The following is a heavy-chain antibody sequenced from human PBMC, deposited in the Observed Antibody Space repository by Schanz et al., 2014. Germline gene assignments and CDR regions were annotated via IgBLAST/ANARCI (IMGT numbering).Heavy chain of an antibody. D-gene: IGHD5-12*01. J-gene: IGHJ4*02. V-gene: IGHV3-11*01. CDR3: ARSRGFDSIFDF. CDR2: ISDSGDST. CDR1: GFTFSNYA. Sequence: VQLVESGGDLVKPGGSLRLSCEASGFTFSNYAMTWVRQAPGKGLEWVSDISDSGDSTHYADSVKGRFTISRDNAKNSLYLQMNSLRAEDTAVYYCARSRGFDSIFDFWGRGTLVTVSS.